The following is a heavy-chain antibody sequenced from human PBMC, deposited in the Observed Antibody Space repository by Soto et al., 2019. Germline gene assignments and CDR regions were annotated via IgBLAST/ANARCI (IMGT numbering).Heavy chain of an antibody. V-gene: IGHV1-69*01. J-gene: IGHJ6*02. CDR2: IIPIFGTA. CDR3: ARDKGSLVVVVAAPYYYYGMDV. D-gene: IGHD2-15*01. Sequence: QVQLVQSGAEVKKPGSSVKVSCKASGGTFSSYAISWVRQAPGQGLEWMGGIIPIFGTANYAQKFQDRVTITAEESTSTAYMELSSLRSEDTAVYYCARDKGSLVVVVAAPYYYYGMDVWGQGTTVTVSS. CDR1: GGTFSSYA.